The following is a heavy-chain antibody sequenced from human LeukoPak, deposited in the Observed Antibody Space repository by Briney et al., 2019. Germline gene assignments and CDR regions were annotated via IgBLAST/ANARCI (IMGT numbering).Heavy chain of an antibody. CDR1: GYTFTSYA. Sequence: GASVKVSCKASGYTFTSYAMNWVRQAPGQGLEWMGWISAYNGNTNYAQKLQGRVTMTTDTSTSTAYMELRSLRSDDTAVYYCARLSYWAAAGTHNWFDPWGQGTLVTVSS. CDR2: ISAYNGNT. J-gene: IGHJ5*02. D-gene: IGHD6-13*01. CDR3: ARLSYWAAAGTHNWFDP. V-gene: IGHV1-18*01.